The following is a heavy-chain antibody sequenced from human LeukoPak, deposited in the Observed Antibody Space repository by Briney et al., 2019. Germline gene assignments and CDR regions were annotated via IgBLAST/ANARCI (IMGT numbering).Heavy chain of an antibody. Sequence: SVKVSCKASGYTFTSYGISWVRQAPGQGLEWMGGIIPIFGTANYAQKFQGRVTITTDESTSTAYMELSSLRSEDTAVYYCAKGSVRDFWSGLFGYWGQGTLVTVSS. CDR3: AKGSVRDFWSGLFGY. D-gene: IGHD3-3*01. CDR1: GYTFTSYG. CDR2: IIPIFGTA. J-gene: IGHJ4*02. V-gene: IGHV1-69*05.